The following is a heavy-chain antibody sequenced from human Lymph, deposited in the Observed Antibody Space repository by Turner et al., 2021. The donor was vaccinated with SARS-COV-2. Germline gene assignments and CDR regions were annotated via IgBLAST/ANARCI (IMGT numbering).Heavy chain of an antibody. V-gene: IGHV3-30*18. D-gene: IGHD3-3*01. Sequence: QVQLVEYGGGVVQPGRYLRLSWTASGFTFSSYGMHWVRQSPGKGLEWVAVISYDGSNKYYADSVKGLFTISRDNSKNTLYLQMNSLRAEETAVYYCAKVRSIFGVVIGGMDVWGQGTTVTVSS. CDR1: GFTFSSYG. CDR3: AKVRSIFGVVIGGMDV. CDR2: ISYDGSNK. J-gene: IGHJ6*02.